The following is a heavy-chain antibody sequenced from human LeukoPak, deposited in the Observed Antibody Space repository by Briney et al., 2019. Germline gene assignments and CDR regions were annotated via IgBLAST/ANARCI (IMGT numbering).Heavy chain of an antibody. Sequence: SETLSLTCTVSGDSISSSNSYWGWIRQPPGKGLEWIGSMWFGATTSYDPSLKSRVTISIDPSKDQFSLKLSSVTAADTALYYCARGRRGSYFQDFWGQGTLVTVSS. V-gene: IGHV4-39*07. J-gene: IGHJ4*02. CDR3: ARGRRGSYFQDF. CDR1: GDSISSSNSY. D-gene: IGHD1-26*01. CDR2: MWFGATT.